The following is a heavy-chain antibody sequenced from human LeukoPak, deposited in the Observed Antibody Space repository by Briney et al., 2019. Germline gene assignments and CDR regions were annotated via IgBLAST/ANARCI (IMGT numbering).Heavy chain of an antibody. CDR3: ARLSVGIAVAGTDY. CDR2: INHSGST. J-gene: IGHJ4*02. Sequence: SETLSLTCAVYGGSFSGYYWSWIRHPPGKGLEWIGEINHSGSTNYNPSLKSRVTISVDTSKNQFSLKLSSVTAANTAVYYCARLSVGIAVAGTDYWGQGTLVTVSS. CDR1: GGSFSGYY. D-gene: IGHD6-19*01. V-gene: IGHV4-34*01.